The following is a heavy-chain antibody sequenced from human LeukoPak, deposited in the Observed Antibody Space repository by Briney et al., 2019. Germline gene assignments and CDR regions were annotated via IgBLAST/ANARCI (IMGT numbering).Heavy chain of an antibody. J-gene: IGHJ3*02. D-gene: IGHD2-2*01. V-gene: IGHV5-51*01. CDR3: ARTSSTTFVGAFDI. CDR1: GFTFTNYW. CDR2: IFPGDSDT. Sequence: GESLKISCRGSGFTFTNYWIGWVRQMPGKGLEWVGIIFPGDSDTRYSPSFQGRVTMSADKSISTAYLQWSSLKASDTAMYYCARTSSTTFVGAFDIWGQGTMVTVSS.